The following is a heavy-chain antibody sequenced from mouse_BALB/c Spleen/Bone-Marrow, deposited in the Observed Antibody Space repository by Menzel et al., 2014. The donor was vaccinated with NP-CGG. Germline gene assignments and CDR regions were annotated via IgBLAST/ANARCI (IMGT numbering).Heavy chain of an antibody. CDR3: AKSAYYALDY. J-gene: IGHJ4*01. CDR1: GFDFSRYW. Sequence: VQLKESGGGLVQPGGSLNLSCAASGFDFSRYWMSWARQAPGKGQEWIGEINPGSSTINYTPSLKDKFIISRDNAKNTLYLQMSKVRSEYTALYYCAKSAYYALDYWGQGTSVTVSS. V-gene: IGHV4-2*02. CDR2: INPGSSTI.